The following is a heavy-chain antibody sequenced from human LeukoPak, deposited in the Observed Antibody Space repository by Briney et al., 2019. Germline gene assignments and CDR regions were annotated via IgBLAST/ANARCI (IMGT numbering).Heavy chain of an antibody. Sequence: SETLSLTCTVPGGSISGYYWSWIRQPPGKGLEWIGCVYYSGSTNYNPSLKSRVTISVDTSKNQFSLKLSSVTAADTAVYYCARDCSSTSCSFDYWGQGTLVTVSS. V-gene: IGHV4-59*01. CDR2: VYYSGST. D-gene: IGHD2-2*01. CDR1: GGSISGYY. CDR3: ARDCSSTSCSFDY. J-gene: IGHJ4*02.